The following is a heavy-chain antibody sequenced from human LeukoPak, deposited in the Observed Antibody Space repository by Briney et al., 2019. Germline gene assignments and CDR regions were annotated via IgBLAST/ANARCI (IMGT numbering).Heavy chain of an antibody. CDR1: GYIFTGYY. J-gene: IGHJ4*02. D-gene: IGHD3-10*01. V-gene: IGHV1-2*02. CDR2: INPNSGDT. CDR3: AREFRSYSDY. Sequence: ALVKVPCKASGYIFTGYYMHWVRQAPGQGHEWMGWINPNSGDTNYAQKFQGRVTMTRDTSISTAYMELSRLRSDDTAVYYCAREFRSYSDYWGQGTLVTVSS.